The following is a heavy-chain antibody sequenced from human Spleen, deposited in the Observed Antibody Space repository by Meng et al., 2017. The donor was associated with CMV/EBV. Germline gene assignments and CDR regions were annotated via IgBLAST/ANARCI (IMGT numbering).Heavy chain of an antibody. CDR1: GYTFTGYY. J-gene: IGHJ6*02. V-gene: IGHV1-18*04. D-gene: IGHD2-2*01. CDR2: INPNNGNT. CDR3: ARGLGVFVVVPAAMDV. Sequence: ASVKVSCKASGYTFTGYYMHWVRQAPGQGLEWMGWINPNNGNTNYAQKLQGRVTMTTDTSTSTAYMELRSLRSDDTAVYYCARGLGVFVVVPAAMDVWGQGTTVTVSS.